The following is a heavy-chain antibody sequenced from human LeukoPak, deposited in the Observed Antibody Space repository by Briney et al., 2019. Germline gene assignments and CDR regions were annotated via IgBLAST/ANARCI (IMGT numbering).Heavy chain of an antibody. D-gene: IGHD4-17*01. CDR3: TYGDYSDY. Sequence: PGVCLRLSCAASGFTFSSYGMHWVRQAPGKGLEWVAFIRYDGSNKYYADSVKGRFTISRDNSKNTLYLQMNSLRAEDTAVYYCTYGDYSDYWGQGTLVTVSS. V-gene: IGHV3-30*02. J-gene: IGHJ4*02. CDR1: GFTFSSYG. CDR2: IRYDGSNK.